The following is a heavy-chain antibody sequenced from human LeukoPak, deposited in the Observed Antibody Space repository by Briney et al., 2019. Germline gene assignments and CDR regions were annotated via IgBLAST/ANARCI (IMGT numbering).Heavy chain of an antibody. CDR2: IFYNEGT. CDR3: VKSNSRYQPWTLDI. Sequence: SETLSLTCTVSSVSFRTYYWSWIRQPPGKGLEWIGYIFYNEGTSYNPALKSRVTISVDTSNNQLSLKVNSVTAADTAMYYCVKSNSRYQPWTLDIWGRGTMVTVSS. CDR1: SVSFRTYY. D-gene: IGHD2-2*01. J-gene: IGHJ3*02. V-gene: IGHV4-59*01.